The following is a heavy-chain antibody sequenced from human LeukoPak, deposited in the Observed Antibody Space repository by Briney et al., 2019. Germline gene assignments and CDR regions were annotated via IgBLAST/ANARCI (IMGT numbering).Heavy chain of an antibody. CDR1: GFTFSSFS. Sequence: GGSLRLSCAASGFTFSSFSMNWVRQGPGKGLEWVSSIYSTTTHIYYADSVKGRFTISRDNAENSLYLQMNSLRAEDTAVYYCARDQFIHAFDIWGQGTMVTVSS. CDR2: IYSTTTHI. J-gene: IGHJ3*02. CDR3: ARDQFIHAFDI. V-gene: IGHV3-21*01. D-gene: IGHD5-24*01.